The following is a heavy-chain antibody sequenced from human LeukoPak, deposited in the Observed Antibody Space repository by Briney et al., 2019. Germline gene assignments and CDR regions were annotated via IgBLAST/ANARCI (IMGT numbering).Heavy chain of an antibody. CDR3: AKGSGIHDY. Sequence: GGSLRLSCAASGFTFSGYPIHWVRQAPGKGLEWVAVISYDGSNKYYADSVKGRFTISRDNSKSTLYLQMNSLRVEDTAVYYCAKGSGIHDYWGQGTLVTVSS. V-gene: IGHV3-30-3*02. J-gene: IGHJ4*02. CDR2: ISYDGSNK. CDR1: GFTFSGYP.